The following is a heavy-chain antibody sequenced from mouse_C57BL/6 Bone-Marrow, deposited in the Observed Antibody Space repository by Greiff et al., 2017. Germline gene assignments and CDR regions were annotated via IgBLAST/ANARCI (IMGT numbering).Heavy chain of an antibody. CDR1: GYTFTSYW. CDR2: IHPNSGST. CDR3: VYDYDWFAY. V-gene: IGHV1-64*01. Sequence: QVQLQQPGAELVKPGASVKLSCKASGYTFTSYWMHWVKQRPGQGLEWIGMIHPNSGSTNYNEKFKSKATLTVDKSSSTAYMQLSSLTSEDSAVYYCVYDYDWFAYWGQGTLVTVS. J-gene: IGHJ3*01. D-gene: IGHD2-4*01.